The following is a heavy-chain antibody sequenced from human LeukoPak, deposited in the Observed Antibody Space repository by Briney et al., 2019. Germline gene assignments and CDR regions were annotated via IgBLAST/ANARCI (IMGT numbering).Heavy chain of an antibody. CDR1: GFTFSSYW. D-gene: IGHD3-3*01. J-gene: IGHJ6*02. CDR2: INSDGSST. V-gene: IGHV3-74*01. CDR3: ARDAKDAYYDFWSGPKYGMDV. Sequence: GGSLRLSCAASGFTFSSYWMHWVRQAPGKGLAWVSRINSDGSSTSYADSVKGRFTISRDNAKNTLYLQMNSLRAEDTTVYYCARDAKDAYYDFWSGPKYGMDVWGQGTTVTVSS.